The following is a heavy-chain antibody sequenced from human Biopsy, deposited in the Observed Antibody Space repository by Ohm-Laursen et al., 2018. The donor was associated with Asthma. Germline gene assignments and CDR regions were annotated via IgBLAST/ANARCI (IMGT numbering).Heavy chain of an antibody. CDR3: ARDMGAGPNQPPSGSGSSHLYGMDV. CDR2: ISWNSGTI. CDR1: GFSFDDYA. Sequence: SLRLSCAASGFSFDDYAMFWVRQAPGKGLEWVSGISWNSGTIGYADSVKGRFTISRDNAKNSLYLQVNSLGPEDTAVYYCARDMGAGPNQPPSGSGSSHLYGMDVWGQGTTVTVSS. V-gene: IGHV3-9*01. J-gene: IGHJ6*02. D-gene: IGHD3-10*01.